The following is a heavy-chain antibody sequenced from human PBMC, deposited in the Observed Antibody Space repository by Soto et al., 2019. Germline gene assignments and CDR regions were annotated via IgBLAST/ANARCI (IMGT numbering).Heavy chain of an antibody. D-gene: IGHD6-13*01. V-gene: IGHV1-69*01. CDR2: IIPIFGTA. CDR1: GVTFSSYA. Sequence: QVQLVQSGAEVKKPGSSVKVSCKASGVTFSSYAISWVRQAPGQGLEWMGGIIPIFGTANNAQKFQGRVTITADESTSTAYMELSSLRSEGTAVYYCAQTEGYSSSWDDAFDIWGQGTMVTVSS. CDR3: AQTEGYSSSWDDAFDI. J-gene: IGHJ3*02.